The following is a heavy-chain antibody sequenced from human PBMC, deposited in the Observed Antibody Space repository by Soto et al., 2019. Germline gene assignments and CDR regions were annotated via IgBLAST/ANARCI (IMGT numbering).Heavy chain of an antibody. CDR3: ARRGSCSSTSCYWNYYYGMDV. J-gene: IGHJ6*02. CDR2: IIPIFGTA. Sequence: SVKVSCKASGGTFSSYAISWVRQAPGQGLEWMGGIIPIFGTANCAQKFQGRVTITADESTSTAYMELSSLRSEDTAVYYCARRGSCSSTSCYWNYYYGMDVWGQGTTVTVSS. CDR1: GGTFSSYA. V-gene: IGHV1-69*13. D-gene: IGHD2-2*01.